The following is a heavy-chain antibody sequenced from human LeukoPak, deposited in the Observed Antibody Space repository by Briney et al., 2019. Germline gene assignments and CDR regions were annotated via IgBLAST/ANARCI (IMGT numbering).Heavy chain of an antibody. CDR3: ARNYHYSNYDY. J-gene: IGHJ4*02. CDR1: GFTFTNYG. CDR2: IKQDGSEK. Sequence: GGSLRLSCVASGFTFTNYGMSWVRQAPGKGLEWVANIKQDGSEKYYVDSVKGRFTISRDNAKNSLYLQMNSLRAEDTAVYYCARNYHYSNYDYWGQGTLVTVSS. V-gene: IGHV3-7*01. D-gene: IGHD4-11*01.